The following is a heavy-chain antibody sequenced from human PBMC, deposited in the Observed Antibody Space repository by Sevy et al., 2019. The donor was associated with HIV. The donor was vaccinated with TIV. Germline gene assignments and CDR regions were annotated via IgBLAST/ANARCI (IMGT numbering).Heavy chain of an antibody. V-gene: IGHV7-4-1*02. Sequence: ASVKVSCKASGYTYITYAMNWVRPAPGQGLEWMGWINTNTGNPTYAQGFTGRFVFSLDTSVSTAYLQISSLKAEDTAVYYCAKDITMVRGVPRWFDPWGQGTLVTVSS. CDR3: AKDITMVRGVPRWFDP. D-gene: IGHD3-10*01. CDR1: GYTYITYA. CDR2: INTNTGNP. J-gene: IGHJ5*02.